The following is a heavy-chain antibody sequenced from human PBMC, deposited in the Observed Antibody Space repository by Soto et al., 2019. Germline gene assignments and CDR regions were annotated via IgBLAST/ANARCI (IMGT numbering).Heavy chain of an antibody. J-gene: IGHJ6*02. D-gene: IGHD2-21*01. Sequence: SETLSLTCAVSWGTSISVGDSWSWIRQPPGKGLEWIGYIYHSGSTYYNPSLKSRVTISVDTSKNQCSLKLSSVTAADTAVYYCARGFALAAVNVVAMGNYPYYDYGMDVWGQGSTVTVSS. CDR3: ARGFALAAVNVVAMGNYPYYDYGMDV. CDR2: IYHSGST. CDR1: WGTSISVGDS. V-gene: IGHV4-30-2*01.